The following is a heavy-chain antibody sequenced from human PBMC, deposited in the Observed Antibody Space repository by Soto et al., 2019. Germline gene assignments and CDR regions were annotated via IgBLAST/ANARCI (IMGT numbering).Heavy chain of an antibody. CDR2: IIPLFGKA. Sequence: ASVKVSCKASGGSFSTLGINWVRQAPGQGLEWMGGIIPLFGKARYAETSQGRVTITADTSTGTAYMEVSSLRSDDTAVFYCATAHNSGWYFFDYWGPGTLVTVSS. V-gene: IGHV1-69*06. CDR1: GGSFSTLG. D-gene: IGHD6-19*01. J-gene: IGHJ4*02. CDR3: ATAHNSGWYFFDY.